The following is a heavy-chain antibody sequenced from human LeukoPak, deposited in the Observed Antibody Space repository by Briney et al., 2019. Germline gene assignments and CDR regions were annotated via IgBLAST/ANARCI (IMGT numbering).Heavy chain of an antibody. J-gene: IGHJ4*02. CDR3: ARGPYYYDSSGYSLDY. V-gene: IGHV3-30*03. Sequence: GGSLRLSCAASGFTFSSYGMHWVRQAPGKGLEWVAVISYDGSNKYYADSVKGRFTISRDNSKNTLYLQMNSLRAEDTAVYSCARGPYYYDSSGYSLDYWGQGTLVTVSS. D-gene: IGHD3-22*01. CDR1: GFTFSSYG. CDR2: ISYDGSNK.